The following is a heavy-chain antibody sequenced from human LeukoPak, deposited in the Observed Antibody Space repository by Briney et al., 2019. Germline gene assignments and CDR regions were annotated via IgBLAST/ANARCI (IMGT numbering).Heavy chain of an antibody. CDR1: GYTFISYG. V-gene: IGHV1-18*01. CDR3: ARGKEREPFDF. Sequence: GASVKVSCTASGYTFISYGISWVRQAPGQGLEWVGWIFTYNGDTKYEKKFQGRVTMTTDSSTNTVYLELRSLRSDDTAVYYCARGKEREPFDFWGQGTLVTVSS. CDR2: IFTYNGDT. J-gene: IGHJ4*02. D-gene: IGHD1-1*01.